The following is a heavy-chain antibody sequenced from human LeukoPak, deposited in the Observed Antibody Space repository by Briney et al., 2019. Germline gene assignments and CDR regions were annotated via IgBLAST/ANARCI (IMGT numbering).Heavy chain of an antibody. J-gene: IGHJ4*02. D-gene: IGHD1-26*01. V-gene: IGHV3-66*02. CDR2: IYSGGST. CDR3: ARAKWGSDFDY. Sequence: GGSLRLSCAASGFTVSSNYMSWVRQAPGKGLEWVSVIYSGGSTYYADSVKGRFTISRDNSKNMLYLQMNSLRAEDTAVYYCARAKWGSDFDYWGQGTLVTVSS. CDR1: GFTVSSNY.